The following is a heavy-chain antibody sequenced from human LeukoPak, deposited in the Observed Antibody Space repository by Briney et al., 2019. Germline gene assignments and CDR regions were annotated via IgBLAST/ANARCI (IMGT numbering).Heavy chain of an antibody. D-gene: IGHD3-3*01. CDR1: GFTFSDYA. V-gene: IGHV3-23*01. Sequence: EPGGSLRLSCAASGFTFSDYALGWVRQAPGRGLEGVATLSGSGAGTYYSDSVQGRFTISRDNSKRTLFLQMNSLRAEDTAFYYCAKAELGVDTFFDYWGQGTLVTVSS. J-gene: IGHJ4*02. CDR3: AKAELGVDTFFDY. CDR2: LSGSGAGT.